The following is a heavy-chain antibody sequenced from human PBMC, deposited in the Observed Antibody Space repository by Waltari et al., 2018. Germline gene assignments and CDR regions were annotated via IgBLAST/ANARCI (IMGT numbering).Heavy chain of an antibody. Sequence: VQLQESGPGLVKPSQTLSLTCTVSGGPISSGGSYWSWIRQHPGKGLEWIGYIYYSGSTYYNPSLKSRVTISVDTSKNQFSLKLSSVTAADTAVYYCARVYSSGWYGAFDIWGQGTMVTVSS. J-gene: IGHJ3*02. CDR1: GGPISSGGSY. V-gene: IGHV4-31*03. D-gene: IGHD6-19*01. CDR2: IYYSGST. CDR3: ARVYSSGWYGAFDI.